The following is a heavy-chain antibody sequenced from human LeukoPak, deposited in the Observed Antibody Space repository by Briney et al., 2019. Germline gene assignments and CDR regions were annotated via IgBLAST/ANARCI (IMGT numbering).Heavy chain of an antibody. Sequence: SETLSLTCTVSGGSISSYYWSWIRQPPGKGLEWIGYIYYSGSTNYNPSLKSRVTMSVDTSKNQFSLKLDSVTAADTAVYYCARDYDVLTAYPPTQLFDPWGQGTLVTVSS. CDR1: GGSISSYY. J-gene: IGHJ5*02. V-gene: IGHV4-59*12. CDR3: ARDYDVLTAYPPTQLFDP. D-gene: IGHD3-9*01. CDR2: IYYSGST.